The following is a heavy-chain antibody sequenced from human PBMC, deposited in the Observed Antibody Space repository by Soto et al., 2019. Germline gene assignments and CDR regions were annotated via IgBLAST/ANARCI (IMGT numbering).Heavy chain of an antibody. V-gene: IGHV3-23*01. CDR3: VRTIVGATKGGWFDP. CDR1: GFPFSSYT. D-gene: IGHD1-26*01. J-gene: IGHJ5*02. CDR2: FSGRDATT. Sequence: GGSLRLSCAASGFPFSSYTMSWVRQAPGKGLEWVSSFSGRDATTYYADSVKGRFTISRDNSKNTLYLQMNSLRAEDTALYFCVRTIVGATKGGWFDPWGQGALVTVSS.